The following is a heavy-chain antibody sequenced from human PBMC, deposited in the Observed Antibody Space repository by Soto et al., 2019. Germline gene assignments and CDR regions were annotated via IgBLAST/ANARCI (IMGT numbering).Heavy chain of an antibody. CDR3: ARDLKDIVVVVAATRGDLEGCVFDI. D-gene: IGHD2-15*01. CDR1: GYTFTSYG. CDR2: ISAYNGNT. J-gene: IGHJ3*02. V-gene: IGHV1-18*01. Sequence: GASVKVSCKASGYTFTSYGISWVRQAPGQGLEWMGWISAYNGNTNYAQKLQGRVTMTTDTSTSTAYMELRSLRSDDTAVYYCARDLKDIVVVVAATRGDLEGCVFDIWGQGTMVTVSS.